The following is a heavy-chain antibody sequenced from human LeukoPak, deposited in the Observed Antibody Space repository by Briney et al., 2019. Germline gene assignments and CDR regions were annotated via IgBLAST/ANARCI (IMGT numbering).Heavy chain of an antibody. J-gene: IGHJ4*02. Sequence: PSETLSLTCTVSGGSISSYYWSWIRQPPGKGLEWIGYIYYSGSTNYNPSLKSRVTISVDTSKNQFSLKLSSVTAADTAVYYCASGIWFGDQFDYWGQGTLVTVSS. CDR1: GGSISSYY. CDR3: ASGIWFGDQFDY. D-gene: IGHD3-10*01. CDR2: IYYSGST. V-gene: IGHV4-59*01.